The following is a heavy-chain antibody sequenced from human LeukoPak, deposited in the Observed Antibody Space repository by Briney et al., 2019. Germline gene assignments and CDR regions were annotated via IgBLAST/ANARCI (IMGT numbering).Heavy chain of an antibody. Sequence: ASVKVSCKASGYTFTDYYIHWARQAPGQGLEWMGWVNPNSGGTNSAQKFQGRVTMTRDTSISTAYMELSRLRSDDTAVFYCAREAFTTVTSATDALDIWGQGTMVTVS. J-gene: IGHJ3*02. D-gene: IGHD4-17*01. CDR3: AREAFTTVTSATDALDI. CDR1: GYTFTDYY. CDR2: VNPNSGGT. V-gene: IGHV1-2*02.